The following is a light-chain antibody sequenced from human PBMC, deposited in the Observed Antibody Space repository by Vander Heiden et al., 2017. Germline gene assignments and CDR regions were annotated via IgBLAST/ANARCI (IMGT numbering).Light chain of an antibody. CDR2: GNT. V-gene: IGLV1-40*01. J-gene: IGLJ2*01. CDR3: QSYDSSLSGVL. Sequence: QSVLTQPPHVSGAPGQRIIISCTGSSAHIGAAYDVRWYQQLPGTAPKLLIYGNTKRPSGVPDRFSGSKSGTSASLAITGLQAEDEADYYCQSYDSSLSGVLFGGGTKLTVL. CDR1: SAHIGAAYD.